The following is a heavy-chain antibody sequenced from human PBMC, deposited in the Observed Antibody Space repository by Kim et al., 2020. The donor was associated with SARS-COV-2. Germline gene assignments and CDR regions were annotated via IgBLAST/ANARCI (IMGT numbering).Heavy chain of an antibody. V-gene: IGHV3-48*02. Sequence: DSGKGRFTISRDNAKNSLYLQMNGLRDEDTAVYYCARDPGQLGSSWYFDLWGRGTLVTVSS. J-gene: IGHJ2*01. CDR3: ARDPGQLGSSWYFDL. D-gene: IGHD6-13*01.